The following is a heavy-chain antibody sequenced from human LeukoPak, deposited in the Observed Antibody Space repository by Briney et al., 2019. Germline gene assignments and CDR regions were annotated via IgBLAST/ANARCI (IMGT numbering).Heavy chain of an antibody. J-gene: IGHJ4*02. V-gene: IGHV3-23*01. CDR1: GFTFSSYG. Sequence: GGSLRLSCAASGFTFSSYGMSWVRQAPGKGLEWVSAISCSGGSTYYADSVKGRFTISRDNSKNTLYLQMNSLRAEDTAVYYCAKDRSIGYYDILTGYPFDYWGQGTLVTVSS. CDR2: ISCSGGST. CDR3: AKDRSIGYYDILTGYPFDY. D-gene: IGHD3-9*01.